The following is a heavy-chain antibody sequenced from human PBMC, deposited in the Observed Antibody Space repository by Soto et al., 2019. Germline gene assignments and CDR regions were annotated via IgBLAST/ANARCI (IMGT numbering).Heavy chain of an antibody. CDR1: GGSINNYY. D-gene: IGHD3-10*01. CDR3: ARGSLTMDV. CDR2: XXXSXNT. J-gene: IGHJ6*02. V-gene: IGHV4-4*07. Sequence: PSETLSLTCTVSGGSINNYYWSWIRQPAGKGLXXXXXXXXSXNTNYNPSLKSRVIMSVDTSKDQFSLKLNSVTAADTAVYYCARGSLTMDVWGQGTTVTVSS.